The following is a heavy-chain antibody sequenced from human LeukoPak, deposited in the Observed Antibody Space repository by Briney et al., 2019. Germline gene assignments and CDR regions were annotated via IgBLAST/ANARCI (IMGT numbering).Heavy chain of an antibody. CDR1: GYTFTSYD. D-gene: IGHD3-22*01. CDR2: MNPNSGNT. J-gene: IGHJ5*02. V-gene: IGHV1-8*01. Sequence: ASVKVSCKASGYTFTSYDINWVRQATGQGLEWMGWMNPNSGNTGYAQKFQGRVTMTRNTSISTAYMELSSLRSEDTAVYYCARMIGYYDSSGYYYSRWFDPWGQGTLVTVSS. CDR3: ARMIGYYDSSGYYYSRWFDP.